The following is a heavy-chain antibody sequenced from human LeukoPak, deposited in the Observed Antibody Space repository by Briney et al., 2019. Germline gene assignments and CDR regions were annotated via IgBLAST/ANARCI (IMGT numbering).Heavy chain of an antibody. Sequence: GGSLRLSCAASGFTFSFYTMNWVRQAPGKGLEWVSSISDSGSTFYADSVKGRFTISRDNAKNSLYLQMDRLRAEDTAVYYCARVSSMSTLPYYFDYWGQGTLVTVSS. CDR2: ISDSGST. D-gene: IGHD2/OR15-2a*01. V-gene: IGHV3-23*01. J-gene: IGHJ4*02. CDR1: GFTFSFYT. CDR3: ARVSSMSTLPYYFDY.